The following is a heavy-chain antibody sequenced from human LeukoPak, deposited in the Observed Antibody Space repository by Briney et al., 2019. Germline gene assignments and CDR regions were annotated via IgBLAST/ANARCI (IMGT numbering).Heavy chain of an antibody. CDR3: VRDRRHSYGSYFDP. V-gene: IGHV4-59*01. CDR1: GDSISTYH. Sequence: SETLSLTCSVSGDSISTYHWGWIRQPPGRGLEWIGYVQTTGTSNFNPSLKSRVTITLYESKAQFSLRLTSVTAADTAVYYCVRDRRHSYGSYFDPWGQGTLVIVSP. J-gene: IGHJ5*02. CDR2: VQTTGTS. D-gene: IGHD5-18*01.